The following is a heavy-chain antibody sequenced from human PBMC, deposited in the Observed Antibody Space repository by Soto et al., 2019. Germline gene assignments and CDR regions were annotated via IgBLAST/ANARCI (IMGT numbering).Heavy chain of an antibody. CDR2: IYYSGST. V-gene: IGHV4-61*01. J-gene: IGHJ4*02. CDR1: GGSVSSGSYY. Sequence: TSETLSLTCTVSGGSVSSGSYYWSWIRQPPGKGLEWIGYIYYSGSTNYNPSLKSRVTISVDTSKNQFSLKLSSVTAADTAVYYCARGMKDQWRAFDYWGQGTLVTVSS. CDR3: ARGMKDQWRAFDY. D-gene: IGHD6-19*01.